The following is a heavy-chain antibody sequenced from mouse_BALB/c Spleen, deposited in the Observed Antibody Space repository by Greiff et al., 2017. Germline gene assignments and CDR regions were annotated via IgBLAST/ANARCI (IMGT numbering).Heavy chain of an antibody. D-gene: IGHD2-14*01. CDR2: IWAGGST. Sequence: QVQLQQSGPGLVAPSQSLSITCTVSGFSLTSYGVHWVRQPPGKGLEWLGVIWAGGSTNYNSALMSRLSISKDNCKSQVFLKMNSLQTDDTAMYYCARDYRSLYYYAMDYWGQGTSVTVSS. V-gene: IGHV2-9*02. CDR1: GFSLTSYG. CDR3: ARDYRSLYYYAMDY. J-gene: IGHJ4*01.